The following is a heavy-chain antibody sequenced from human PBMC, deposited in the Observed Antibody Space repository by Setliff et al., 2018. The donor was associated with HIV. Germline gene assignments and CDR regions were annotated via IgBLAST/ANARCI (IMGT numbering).Heavy chain of an antibody. Sequence: SVKVSCKASGGTFSTYSINWVRQAPGQGLEWMGGIIPVLGVVHNALQFQGRVTITADISTSTSYKELSSLRSEDSAVYYCARGAWDSSGYYYWFDPWGQGTLVTVSS. V-gene: IGHV1-69*10. D-gene: IGHD3-22*01. J-gene: IGHJ5*02. CDR2: IIPVLGVV. CDR3: ARGAWDSSGYYYWFDP. CDR1: GGTFSTYS.